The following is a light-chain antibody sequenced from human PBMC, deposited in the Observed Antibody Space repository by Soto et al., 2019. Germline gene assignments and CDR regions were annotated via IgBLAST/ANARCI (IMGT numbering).Light chain of an antibody. CDR3: AAWDDSLNGWV. Sequence: QAVVTQPPSASGTPGQRVTISCSGSSSNIESNTVYWYQQLPGMAPRLLIHTNDRRPSGVPDRFSGSKSGTSASLAISGLQSEDEADYYCAAWDDSLNGWVFGGGTKLTVL. CDR2: TND. J-gene: IGLJ3*02. CDR1: SSNIESNT. V-gene: IGLV1-44*01.